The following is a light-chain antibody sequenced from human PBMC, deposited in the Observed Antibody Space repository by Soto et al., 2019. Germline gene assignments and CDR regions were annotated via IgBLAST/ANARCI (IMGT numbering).Light chain of an antibody. CDR2: VTS. Sequence: EVVLTQSPATLSLSPGERATLSCRASQSVGTFLGWYQQKPGQVPRLLIYVTSKRATGIPARFSGSGSGTDFFLTISSLAPEDIAVYYCQHRSNWPPGFGQGTRLEIK. V-gene: IGKV3-11*01. CDR3: QHRSNWPPG. CDR1: QSVGTF. J-gene: IGKJ5*01.